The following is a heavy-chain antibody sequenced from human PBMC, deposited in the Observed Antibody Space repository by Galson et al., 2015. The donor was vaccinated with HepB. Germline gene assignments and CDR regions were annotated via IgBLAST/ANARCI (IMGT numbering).Heavy chain of an antibody. V-gene: IGHV3-33*01. CDR3: ARDSLETSSFDP. D-gene: IGHD1-1*01. CDR1: GFTFSNFG. Sequence: SLRLSCAASGFTFSNFGMHWVRQAPGKGLEWVAIIWFDGLNKYYADSVKGRFTISRDNSKNTLDLQMNSLRAGDTAVYYCARDSLETSSFDPWGQGTLVTVST. J-gene: IGHJ5*02. CDR2: IWFDGLNK.